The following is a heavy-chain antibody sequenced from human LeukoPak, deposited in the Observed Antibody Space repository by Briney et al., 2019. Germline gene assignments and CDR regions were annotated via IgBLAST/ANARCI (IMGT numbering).Heavy chain of an antibody. D-gene: IGHD6-25*01. J-gene: IGHJ5*02. CDR1: GGSISSYY. CDR3: ARQLRAGIAADGSPNNWFDP. CDR2: IYYSGST. V-gene: IGHV4-59*08. Sequence: SETLSLTCTVSGGSISSYYWSWIRQPPGKGLEWIGHIYYSGSTNYNPSLKSRVTISVDTSKNQFSLKLSSVTAADTAVYYCARQLRAGIAADGSPNNWFDPWGQGTLVTVSS.